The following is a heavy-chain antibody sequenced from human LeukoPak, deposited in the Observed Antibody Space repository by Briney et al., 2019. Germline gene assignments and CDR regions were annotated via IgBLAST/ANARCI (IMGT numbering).Heavy chain of an antibody. V-gene: IGHV1-8*03. D-gene: IGHD1-1*01. CDR1: GYTFTSYD. CDR3: ARWGARSTRNWFDP. CDR2: MNPNSGNT. Sequence: VSVKVSCKASGYTFTSYDINWVRQATGQGLEWMGWMNPNSGNTGYAQKFQGRVTITRNTSISTAYMELSSLRSEDTAVYYCARWGARSTRNWFDPWGQGTLVTVSS. J-gene: IGHJ5*02.